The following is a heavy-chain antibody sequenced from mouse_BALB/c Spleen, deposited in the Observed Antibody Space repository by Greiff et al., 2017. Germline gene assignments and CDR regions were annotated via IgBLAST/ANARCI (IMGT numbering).Heavy chain of an antibody. CDR1: GYTFTSYW. D-gene: IGHD1-1*01. CDR2: IYPGNSDT. V-gene: IGHV1-5*01. Sequence: EVKLMESGTVLARPGASVKMSCKASGYTFTSYWMHWVQQRPGQGLEWIGAIYPGNSDTSYNQKFKGKAKLTAVTSTSTAYMELSSLTNEDSAVYYSTRSPDYYGSSYPWFAYWGQGTLVTVSA. J-gene: IGHJ3*01. CDR3: TRSPDYYGSSYPWFAY.